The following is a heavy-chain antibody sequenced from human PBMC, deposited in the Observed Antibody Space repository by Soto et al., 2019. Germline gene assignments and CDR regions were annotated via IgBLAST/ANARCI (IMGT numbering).Heavy chain of an antibody. Sequence: QVQLVESGGGVVQPGRSLRLSCVASGFSISTYAMHWVRQAPGKGLEWVAVISSDGTNKYYADSVKGRFTIARDNSKNTVYLYINSLGAEDTALFVCSKDKGRSGWYFDHWGQGTLVTVSS. CDR3: SKDKGRSGWYFDH. J-gene: IGHJ4*02. D-gene: IGHD6-19*01. CDR1: GFSISTYA. CDR2: ISSDGTNK. V-gene: IGHV3-30*18.